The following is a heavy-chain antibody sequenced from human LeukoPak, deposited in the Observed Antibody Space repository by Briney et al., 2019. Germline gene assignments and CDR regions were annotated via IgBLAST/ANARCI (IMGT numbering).Heavy chain of an antibody. CDR1: GYTFTSYD. Sequence: ASVKVSCKASGYTFTSYDVNWVRQATGQGLEWMGWVNPNSGHTGYAQKFQGRVTTTTNTSISTAYMELGSLRSEDTAVYYCARGAPGSYCSGGSCPYFDYWGQGTLVSVSS. D-gene: IGHD2-15*01. CDR3: ARGAPGSYCSGGSCPYFDY. V-gene: IGHV1-8*01. CDR2: VNPNSGHT. J-gene: IGHJ4*02.